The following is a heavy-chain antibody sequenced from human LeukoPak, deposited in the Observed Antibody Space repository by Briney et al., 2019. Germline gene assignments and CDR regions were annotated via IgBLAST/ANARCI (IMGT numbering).Heavy chain of an antibody. J-gene: IGHJ5*02. D-gene: IGHD6-6*01. Sequence: SETLSLTCTVSGGSISSYYWSWIRQPPGKGLEWIGYIYYSGSTYYNPSLKSRVTISVDTSKNQFSLKLSSVTAADTAVYYCARYSSSSLEYRFDPWGQGTLVTVSS. CDR2: IYYSGST. CDR1: GGSISSYY. CDR3: ARYSSSSLEYRFDP. V-gene: IGHV4-30-4*01.